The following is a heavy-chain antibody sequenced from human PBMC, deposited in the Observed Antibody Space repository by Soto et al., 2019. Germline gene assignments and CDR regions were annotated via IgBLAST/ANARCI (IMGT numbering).Heavy chain of an antibody. V-gene: IGHV1-69*13. CDR1: GGTFSSYA. J-gene: IGHJ5*02. CDR2: IIPIFGTA. D-gene: IGHD3-3*01. CDR3: AREPYDFWSGYYNNWFDP. Sequence: SVKVSCKASGGTFSSYAISWVRQAPGQGLEWMGGIIPIFGTASYAQKFQGRVTITADESTSTAYMELSSLRSEDTAVYYCAREPYDFWSGYYNNWFDPWGQGTLVTVSS.